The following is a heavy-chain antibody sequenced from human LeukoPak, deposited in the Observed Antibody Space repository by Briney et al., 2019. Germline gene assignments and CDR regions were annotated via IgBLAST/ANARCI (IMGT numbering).Heavy chain of an antibody. CDR3: ARRHPSRHGDRRDAFDI. J-gene: IGHJ3*02. V-gene: IGHV3-23*01. D-gene: IGHD4-17*01. CDR2: ISGSGGST. CDR1: GFTLSSYA. Sequence: PGGSLRLSCAASGFTLSSYAMSWVRQAPGKGLEWVSAISGSGGSTYYADSVKGRFTISRDNSKNTLYLQMNSLRAEDTAVYYCARRHPSRHGDRRDAFDIWGQGTMVTVSS.